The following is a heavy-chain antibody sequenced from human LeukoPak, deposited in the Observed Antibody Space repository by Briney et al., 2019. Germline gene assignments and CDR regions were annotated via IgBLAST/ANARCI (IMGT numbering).Heavy chain of an antibody. CDR3: AREGNYYGSGSYYYAY. Sequence: PSETLSLTCAVYGGSFSGYYWSGIRQPPGKGLEWIGEINHSGSTNYNPSLKSRVTISVDTSKNQFSLKLTSVTAADTAVYYCAREGNYYGSGSYYYAYWGQGTLVTVSS. CDR2: INHSGST. CDR1: GGSFSGYY. V-gene: IGHV4-34*01. D-gene: IGHD3-10*01. J-gene: IGHJ4*02.